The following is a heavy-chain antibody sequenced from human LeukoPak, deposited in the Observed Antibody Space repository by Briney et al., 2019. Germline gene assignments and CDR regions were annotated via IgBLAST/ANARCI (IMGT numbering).Heavy chain of an antibody. CDR2: IYYSGST. V-gene: IGHV4-59*01. D-gene: IGHD3-10*01. CDR1: GGSISSYY. CDR3: ARASWFYYMDV. Sequence: SETLSLTCTVSGGSISSYYWSWIRQPPGKGLEWIGYIYYSGSTNYNPSLKSRVTISVDTSKNRFSLKLSSVTAADTAVYYCARASWFYYMDVWGKGTTVTVSS. J-gene: IGHJ6*03.